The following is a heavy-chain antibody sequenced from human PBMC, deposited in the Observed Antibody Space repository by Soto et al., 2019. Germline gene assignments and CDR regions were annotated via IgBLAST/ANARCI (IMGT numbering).Heavy chain of an antibody. CDR1: GGTFTTYT. CDR3: AREGEGIPAHRY. Sequence: QVQLVQSGAEVKKPGSSVKVSCKASGGTFTTYTINWVRQAPGQGLEWMGGIVPILGAGNYAQKFQGRVTIIADRSTTTAYLDLSSLRSDDTAVYYCAREGEGIPAHRYWGQGTLVTVSS. D-gene: IGHD3-16*01. CDR2: IVPILGAG. J-gene: IGHJ4*02. V-gene: IGHV1-69*06.